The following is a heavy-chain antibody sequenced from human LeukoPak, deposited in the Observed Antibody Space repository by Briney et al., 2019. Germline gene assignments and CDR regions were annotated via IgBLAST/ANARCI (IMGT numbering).Heavy chain of an antibody. D-gene: IGHD2-15*01. Sequence: PSETLSLTCTVSGASINSHYWSWIRQPAGKGLEWIGRIYISGSTNYNSSLQSRVTMSVDTSKNQFSLKLTSVTAADTAVYYCARALNPLPGTFYFDYWGQGTLVTVSS. V-gene: IGHV4-4*07. CDR2: IYISGST. CDR3: ARALNPLPGTFYFDY. J-gene: IGHJ4*02. CDR1: GASINSHY.